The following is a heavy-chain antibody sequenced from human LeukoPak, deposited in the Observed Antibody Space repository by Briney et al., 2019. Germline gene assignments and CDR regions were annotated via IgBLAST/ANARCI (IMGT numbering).Heavy chain of an antibody. J-gene: IGHJ4*02. CDR3: TRAKRVIFDY. CDR1: GYTITGYY. CDR2: INPNSGAT. Sequence: GASVKVSCKASGYTITGYYMHWVRQAPGQGLEWMGWINPNSGATLYAQKFQGRVTMTRDTSINTAYMELSSLRSDDTAVYYCTRAKRVIFDYWGQGTLVTVSS. V-gene: IGHV1-2*02. D-gene: IGHD1-1*01.